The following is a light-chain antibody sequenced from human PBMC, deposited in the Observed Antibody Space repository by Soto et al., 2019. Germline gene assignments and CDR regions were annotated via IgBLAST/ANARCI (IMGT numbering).Light chain of an antibody. J-gene: IGKJ3*01. V-gene: IGKV1-27*01. CDR1: QGISNY. CDR2: SAS. Sequence: DIPMTQSPSSLSASVGDRVTITCRASQGISNYLAWYQQKPGKVPKLLIYSASTLQLGVPSRFSGSGSGTDFTLTISSLQPEDVATYYFQKHNSAPFTFGPGTKVDIK. CDR3: QKHNSAPFT.